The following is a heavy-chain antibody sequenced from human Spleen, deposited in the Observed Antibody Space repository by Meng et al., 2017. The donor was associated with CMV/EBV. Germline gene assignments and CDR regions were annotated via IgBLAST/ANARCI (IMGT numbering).Heavy chain of an antibody. D-gene: IGHD4-17*01. V-gene: IGHV4-61*02. CDR1: GDSISSGTYY. CDR2: IYTFGST. Sequence: QVQLQESGPGLVKPSQTLSLTCTVSGDSISSGTYYWSWIRQPAGKGLEWIGRIYTFGSTNYNPSLKSRVTISIDASKNQFSLKLSSVTAADTAVYYCARDNGDYRSVPYWGQGTLVTVAS. J-gene: IGHJ4*02. CDR3: ARDNGDYRSVPY.